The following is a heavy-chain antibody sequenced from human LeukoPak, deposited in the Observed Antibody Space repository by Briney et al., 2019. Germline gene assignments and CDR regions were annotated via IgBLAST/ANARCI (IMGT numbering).Heavy chain of an antibody. CDR1: GFTFSSYE. J-gene: IGHJ6*02. Sequence: GGSLRLSCAASGFTFSSYEMNWVRQVPGKGLEWVSYISSSGSTIYYADSVKGRLTISRDNAKNSLYLQMNSLRAEDTAVYYCARESYDFWSGYPSMDVWGQGTTVTVSS. D-gene: IGHD3-3*01. V-gene: IGHV3-48*03. CDR3: ARESYDFWSGYPSMDV. CDR2: ISSSGSTI.